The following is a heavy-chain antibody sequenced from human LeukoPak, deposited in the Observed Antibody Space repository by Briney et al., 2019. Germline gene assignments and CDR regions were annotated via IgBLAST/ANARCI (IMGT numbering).Heavy chain of an antibody. CDR2: ISGSGGST. V-gene: IGHV3-23*01. J-gene: IGHJ4*02. CDR1: GFTFSSYA. D-gene: IGHD6-13*01. CDR3: AKERYNSSSLFAITPFDY. Sequence: GGSLRLSCAASGFTFSSYAMSWVRQAPGKGLEWVSAISGSGGSTYYADSVKGRFTISRDNSKNTLYLQMNSLRAEDTAVYYCAKERYNSSSLFAITPFDYWGQGTLVTVSS.